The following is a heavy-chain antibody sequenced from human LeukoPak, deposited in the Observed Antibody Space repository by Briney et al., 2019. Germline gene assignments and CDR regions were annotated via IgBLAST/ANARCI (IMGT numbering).Heavy chain of an antibody. Sequence: ASVKVSCKASGYTFTGYDINWVRQATGQGLEWMGWMNPNSGNTGYAQKFQGRVTMTRNTSISTAYMELSSLRSEDTAVYYCARNCSSTSCPGKNKNNWFDPWGQGTLVTVSS. D-gene: IGHD2-2*01. CDR2: MNPNSGNT. CDR1: GYTFTGYD. J-gene: IGHJ5*02. CDR3: ARNCSSTSCPGKNKNNWFDP. V-gene: IGHV1-8*01.